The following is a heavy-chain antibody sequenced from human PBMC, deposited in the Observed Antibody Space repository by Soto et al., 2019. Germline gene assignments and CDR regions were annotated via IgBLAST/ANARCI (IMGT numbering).Heavy chain of an antibody. D-gene: IGHD3-22*01. CDR3: TTDSYSTIIIVRFDY. Sequence: GGSLRLSCAASGFTFTNAWINWVRQAPGKGLEWVGRIKSKTDGGTTDYAEPVKGRFAISRDDSNNMVYLQMSSLKIEDTAVYYCTTDSYSTIIIVRFDYWGHGTLVTVSS. V-gene: IGHV3-15*07. J-gene: IGHJ4*01. CDR1: GFTFTNAW. CDR2: IKSKTDGGTT.